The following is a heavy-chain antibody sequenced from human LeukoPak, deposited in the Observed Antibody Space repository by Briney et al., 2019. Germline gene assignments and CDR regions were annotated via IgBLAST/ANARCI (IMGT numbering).Heavy chain of an antibody. J-gene: IGHJ5*02. CDR2: IRYDGSNK. Sequence: GGSLRLSCAASGFTFSSYGMHWVRQAPGKGLEWVAFIRYDGSNKYYADSVKGRFTISRDNSKNSFYVQMNSLRVEDTAVYYCVLAGLGRHGVFIELGSWGQGTLVTVSS. CDR3: VLAGLGRHGVFIELGS. V-gene: IGHV3-30*02. CDR1: GFTFSSYG. D-gene: IGHD3-16*01.